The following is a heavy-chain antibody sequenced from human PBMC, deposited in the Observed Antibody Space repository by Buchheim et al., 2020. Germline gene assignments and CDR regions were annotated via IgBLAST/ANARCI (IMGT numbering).Heavy chain of an antibody. J-gene: IGHJ4*02. D-gene: IGHD1-1*01. V-gene: IGHV3-74*01. Sequence: VQLVESGGGLVQPGGSLRLSCAASGFTFSDLWMHWVRQTQGKGLMWVSRINSDGSSTIYGESVKGRFTVSRDNAKNTLYLQMNSLRAEDTGVYYCARDPLLNGGTLDYWGQGT. CDR1: GFTFSDLW. CDR3: ARDPLLNGGTLDY. CDR2: INSDGSST.